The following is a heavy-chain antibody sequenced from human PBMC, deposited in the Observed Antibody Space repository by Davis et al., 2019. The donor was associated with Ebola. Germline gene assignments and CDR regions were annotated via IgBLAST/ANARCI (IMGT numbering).Heavy chain of an antibody. V-gene: IGHV1-69*13. Sequence: SVKVSCKASGGTFSSYAISWVRQAPGQGLEWMGGIIPIFGTANYAQKFQGRVTITADESTSTAYMGLSSLRSEDTAVYYCARTYDSSGSPFDYWGQGTLVTVSS. CDR2: IIPIFGTA. CDR3: ARTYDSSGSPFDY. J-gene: IGHJ4*02. CDR1: GGTFSSYA. D-gene: IGHD3-22*01.